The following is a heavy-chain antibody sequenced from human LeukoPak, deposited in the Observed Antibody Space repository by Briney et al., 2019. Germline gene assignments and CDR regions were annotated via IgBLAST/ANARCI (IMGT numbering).Heavy chain of an antibody. CDR1: GLTFSSYA. J-gene: IGHJ6*03. CDR3: ASQYIEVNYYYHMDV. Sequence: GGSLRLSCAASGLTFSSYAMAWVRQAPGKGLEWVSTINGSGVSTYYGDSVKGRFIISRDNSKNTLYLQMNSLRAEDTAVYYCASQYIEVNYYYHMDVWGTGTTVIVSS. V-gene: IGHV3-23*01. CDR2: INGSGVST. D-gene: IGHD5-18*01.